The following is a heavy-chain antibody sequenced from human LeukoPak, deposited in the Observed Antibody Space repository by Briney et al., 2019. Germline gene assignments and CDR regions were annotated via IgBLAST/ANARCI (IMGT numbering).Heavy chain of an antibody. CDR2: TYHGGTT. V-gene: IGHV4-38-2*02. J-gene: IGHJ4*02. Sequence: SSETLSLTCTVSGYSISSGYLWGWIRPPPGKGLEWIGSTYHGGTTYSNPSLKSRVIISEDTSKNQFSLKLSSVTAADTAVYYCARGSGDWTYYFDYWGQGTLVTVSS. D-gene: IGHD2-21*02. CDR3: ARGSGDWTYYFDY. CDR1: GYSISSGYL.